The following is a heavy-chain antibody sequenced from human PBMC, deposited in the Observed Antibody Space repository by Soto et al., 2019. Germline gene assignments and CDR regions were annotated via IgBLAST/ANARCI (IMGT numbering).Heavy chain of an antibody. CDR2: IIPIFGTA. V-gene: IGHV1-69*01. CDR1: GGTFSRYA. CDR3: ARQGSIPGSIKFRAQYSSPSQFDY. Sequence: QVQLVQSGAEVKKPGSSVKVSCKASGGTFSRYAISWVRQAPGQGLEWMGGIIPIFGTANYAQKFQGRVTITADESTSTAYMELSILRSEDTAVYYCARQGSIPGSIKFRAQYSSPSQFDYWGQGTLVTVSS. J-gene: IGHJ4*02. D-gene: IGHD6-6*01.